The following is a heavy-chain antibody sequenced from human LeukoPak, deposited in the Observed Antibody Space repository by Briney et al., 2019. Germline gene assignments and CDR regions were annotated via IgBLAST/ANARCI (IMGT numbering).Heavy chain of an antibody. CDR3: GRSREGLYSGSSLDY. CDR1: GYTFSDYG. D-gene: IGHD1-26*01. CDR2: ISGYNGNT. Sequence: GASVKVSCKASGYTFSDYGISWVRHAPGQGLEWMGWISGYNGNTNYAQKLQGRVTMTTDTSTSTAYMELRSLNSDDTAVYYCGRSREGLYSGSSLDYWGQGTLVTVSS. J-gene: IGHJ4*02. V-gene: IGHV1-18*01.